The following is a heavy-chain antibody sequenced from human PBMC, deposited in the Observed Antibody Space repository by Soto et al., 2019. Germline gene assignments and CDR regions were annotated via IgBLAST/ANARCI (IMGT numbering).Heavy chain of an antibody. V-gene: IGHV1-2*02. J-gene: IGHJ3*02. D-gene: IGHD3-3*01. CDR1: GYPVTAYY. CDR2: VNPATGAA. CDR3: AGGGGVGVAGSAAFDM. Sequence: QLHLVQSGAVVKKPGASVTVSCSASGYPVTAYYMHWVRQAPGRGLEWMGGVNPATGAAKYTQTFQGRGHMTRDTSTSTGFMGLGGLTSGGTAVFYWAGGGGVGVAGSAAFDMWGQGTLVTVSS.